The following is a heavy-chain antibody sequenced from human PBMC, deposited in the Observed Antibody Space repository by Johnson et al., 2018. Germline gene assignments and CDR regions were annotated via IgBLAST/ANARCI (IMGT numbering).Heavy chain of an antibody. D-gene: IGHD4-17*01. CDR1: GFTFSNYG. V-gene: IGHV3-30*03. CDR3: ARDGDYGDLGSYGMDV. CDR2: ISYDGSNK. Sequence: VQLVESGGGLVQPGGSLRLSCAASGFTFSNYGMHWVRQAPGKGLEWVAVISYDGSNKSYADSVKGRFTISRDNSKNTLYLQMNSLSAEDTAVYYCARDGDYGDLGSYGMDVWGQGTTVTVSS. J-gene: IGHJ6*02.